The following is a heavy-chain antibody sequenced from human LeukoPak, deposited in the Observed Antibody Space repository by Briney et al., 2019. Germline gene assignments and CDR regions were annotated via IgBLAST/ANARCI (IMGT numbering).Heavy chain of an antibody. D-gene: IGHD3-3*01. Sequence: GGSLRLSCSASGFTFSEYYMSWVRHAPGKRLEWVANINQDGTAQYYVDSVKGRFTVSRDNAKNSLYLQMNSLRAEDTAVYYCAREPVTYYDFWSGYFYYFDYWGQGTLVTVSS. CDR3: AREPVTYYDFWSGYFYYFDY. J-gene: IGHJ4*02. V-gene: IGHV3-7*01. CDR1: GFTFSEYY. CDR2: INQDGTAQ.